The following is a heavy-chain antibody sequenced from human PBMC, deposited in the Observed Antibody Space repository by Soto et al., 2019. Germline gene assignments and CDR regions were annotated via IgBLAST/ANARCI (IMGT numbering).Heavy chain of an antibody. Sequence: PSETLSLTCTVSGGSVYSGHYYWTWSRQPPGKGLEWIGYISDSGRTSYNSSLKSRVTISVDTSKNQFSLNLSSATAADTAVYYCAGATTACPFWGQGTLVTVS. CDR3: AGATTACPF. J-gene: IGHJ1*01. CDR1: GGSVYSGHYY. CDR2: ISDSGRT. V-gene: IGHV4-61*01. D-gene: IGHD1-26*01.